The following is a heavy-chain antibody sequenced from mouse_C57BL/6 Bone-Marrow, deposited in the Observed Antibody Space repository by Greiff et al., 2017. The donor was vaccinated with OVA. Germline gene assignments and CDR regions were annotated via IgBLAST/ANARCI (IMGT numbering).Heavy chain of an antibody. J-gene: IGHJ3*01. CDR2: IHPNSGST. CDR3: AREGDQTGPFAY. V-gene: IGHV1-64*01. D-gene: IGHD4-1*01. Sequence: QVQLQQPGAELVKPGASVKLSCKASGYTFTSYWMHWVKQRPGQGLEWIGMIHPNSGSTNYNEKFKSKATLTVDKSSSTAFMQLSSLTSEDSAVYYCAREGDQTGPFAYWGQGTLVTVSA. CDR1: GYTFTSYW.